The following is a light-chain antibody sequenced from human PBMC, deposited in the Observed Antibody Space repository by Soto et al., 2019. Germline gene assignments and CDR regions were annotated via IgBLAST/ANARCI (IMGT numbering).Light chain of an antibody. J-gene: IGKJ1*01. Sequence: EIVMTQSPATLCVSPGERATLSCRASQSVSSKLAWYQQKPGQAPRLLIYGASTGATGVPARFSGSGSGTDFTLTISRLEPEDFAVYYCQQYGSSGTFGQGTKVDI. CDR3: QQYGSSGT. V-gene: IGKV3-15*01. CDR1: QSVSSK. CDR2: GAS.